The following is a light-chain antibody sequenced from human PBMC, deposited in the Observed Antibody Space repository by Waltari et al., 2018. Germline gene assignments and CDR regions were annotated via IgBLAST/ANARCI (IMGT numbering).Light chain of an antibody. J-gene: IGLJ3*02. CDR2: RNN. V-gene: IGLV1-47*01. CDR3: AVRDDTMDTLV. Sequence: QSVVTQSPSASGTPGQRVTISCSGTGSNIGKYHVHWYQHLPGTTPKLVMFRNNLRPSGVPDRFSGSKSGTSASLDISGLRSEDEGDYYCAVRDDTMDTLVFGGGTKLTVL. CDR1: GSNIGKYH.